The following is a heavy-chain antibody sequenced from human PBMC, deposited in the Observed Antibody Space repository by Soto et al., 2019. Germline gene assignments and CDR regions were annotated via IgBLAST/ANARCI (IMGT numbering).Heavy chain of an antibody. CDR3: ARGSSIAARGGMDV. D-gene: IGHD6-6*01. Sequence: SETLSLTCTVSGGSISSGGYYWSWIRQHPGKGLEWIGYIYYSGSTYYNPSLKSRVTISVDTSKNQFSLKLSSVTAADTAVYYCARGSSIAARGGMDVWGQGTTVTVSS. CDR2: IYYSGST. V-gene: IGHV4-31*03. J-gene: IGHJ6*02. CDR1: GGSISSGGYY.